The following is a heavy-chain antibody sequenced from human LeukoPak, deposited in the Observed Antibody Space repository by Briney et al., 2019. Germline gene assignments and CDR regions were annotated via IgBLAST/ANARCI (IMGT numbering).Heavy chain of an antibody. D-gene: IGHD6-13*01. Sequence: GGSLRLSCADSGFTLSTYAMNWVRQAPGKGLEWVSGISAGGGNTYYADSVKGRFTISRDNSKNTLYLQMNSLTVEDTAVYYCAKSPRSAADNWFDPWGQGTLVTVSS. CDR2: ISAGGGNT. CDR1: GFTLSTYA. V-gene: IGHV3-23*01. J-gene: IGHJ5*02. CDR3: AKSPRSAADNWFDP.